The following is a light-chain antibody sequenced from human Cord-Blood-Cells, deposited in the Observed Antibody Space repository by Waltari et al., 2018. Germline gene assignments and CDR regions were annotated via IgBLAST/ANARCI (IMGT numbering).Light chain of an antibody. Sequence: DIQMTQSTSSLSASVGDRVPITCRASQSISSYLNWYQQKPGKAPKLLIYAASSLQSGVPSRFSGSGSGTDFTLTISSPQPEDFATYYCQQSYSTPLTFGGGTKVEIK. CDR1: QSISSY. J-gene: IGKJ4*01. CDR2: AAS. CDR3: QQSYSTPLT. V-gene: IGKV1-39*01.